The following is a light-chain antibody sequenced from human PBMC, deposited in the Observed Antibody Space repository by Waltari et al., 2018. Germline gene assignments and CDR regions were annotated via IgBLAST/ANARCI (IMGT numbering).Light chain of an antibody. V-gene: IGKV1-39*01. CDR1: QSIDTY. CDR3: QQGYTTPLT. Sequence: DIQMTQSPSFLSASVGDRVTIACRTSQSIDTYLYWYQQKPRTAPKLLIYAASNLQRGVPSRFSGGGAGTTFTLTISSLQPEDFATYFCQQGYTTPLTFGGGTKVEIK. J-gene: IGKJ4*01. CDR2: AAS.